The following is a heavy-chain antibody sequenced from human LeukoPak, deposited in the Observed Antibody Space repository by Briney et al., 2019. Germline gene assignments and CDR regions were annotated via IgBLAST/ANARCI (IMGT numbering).Heavy chain of an antibody. D-gene: IGHD5-24*01. CDR3: ARSLLLIRQRRDGYNHFWYFDL. CDR1: GGSISSSY. CDR2: IYYSGST. V-gene: IGHV4-59*08. Sequence: SETLSLTCTVSGGSISSSYWSWIRQPPGKGLEWIGYIYYSGSTNYNPSLKSRVTISVDTSKNQFSLKLSSVTAADTAVYYCARSLLLIRQRRDGYNHFWYFDLWGRGTLVTVSS. J-gene: IGHJ2*01.